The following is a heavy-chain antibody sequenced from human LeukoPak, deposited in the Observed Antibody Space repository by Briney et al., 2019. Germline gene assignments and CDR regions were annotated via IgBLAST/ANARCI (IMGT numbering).Heavy chain of an antibody. CDR3: ARGYYGSGGTVPHNWFDP. CDR2: INPNSGGT. D-gene: IGHD3-10*01. CDR1: GYTFTGYY. Sequence: ASVKVSCKASGYTFTGYYMHWVRQAPGQGLEWMGWINPNSGGTNYAQKFQGRVTMTRDTSISTAYMELSRLRSDDTAVYYCARGYYGSGGTVPHNWFDPWGQGTLVTVSS. V-gene: IGHV1-2*02. J-gene: IGHJ5*02.